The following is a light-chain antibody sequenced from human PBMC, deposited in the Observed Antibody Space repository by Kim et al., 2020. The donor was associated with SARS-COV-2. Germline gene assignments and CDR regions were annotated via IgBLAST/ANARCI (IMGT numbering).Light chain of an antibody. V-gene: IGLV3-21*04. CDR1: NIGSKS. CDR3: QVWDSSSDHRV. CDR2: YDS. Sequence: ARGKTARITCGGNNIGSKSVLCYQQKPGQAPVLVIYYDSDRPSGIPERFSGSNSGNTATLTISRVEAGDEADYYCQVWDSSSDHRVFGGGTKLTVL. J-gene: IGLJ3*02.